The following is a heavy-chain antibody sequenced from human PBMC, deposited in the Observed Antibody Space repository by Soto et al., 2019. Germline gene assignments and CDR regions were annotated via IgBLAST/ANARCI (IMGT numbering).Heavy chain of an antibody. V-gene: IGHV1-2*02. D-gene: IGHD4-4*01. CDR1: GYTFTGYY. CDR3: AREDSNYGLYYYGMDV. J-gene: IGHJ6*02. CDR2: INPNSGGT. Sequence: ASVKVSCKASGYTFTGYYMLWVRQAPGQGLEWMGWINPNSGGTNYAQKFQGRVTMTRDTSISTAYMELSRLRSDDTAVYYCAREDSNYGLYYYGMDVWGQGTTVTVSS.